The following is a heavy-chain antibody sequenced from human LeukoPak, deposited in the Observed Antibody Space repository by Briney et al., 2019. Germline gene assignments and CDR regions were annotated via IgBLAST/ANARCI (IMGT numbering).Heavy chain of an antibody. CDR1: GGSFSGYY. CDR3: ARDAGIAAAGIIWFDP. V-gene: IGHV4-34*01. J-gene: IGHJ5*02. CDR2: INHSGST. Sequence: SETLSLTCAVYGGSFSGYYWSWIRQPPGKGLEWIGEINHSGSTNYNPSLKSRVTISVDTSKNQFSLKLSSVTAADTAVYYCARDAGIAAAGIIWFDPWGQGILVTVSS. D-gene: IGHD6-13*01.